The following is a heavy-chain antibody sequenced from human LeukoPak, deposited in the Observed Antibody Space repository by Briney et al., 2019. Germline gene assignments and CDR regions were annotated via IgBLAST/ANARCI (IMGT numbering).Heavy chain of an antibody. Sequence: KPSETLSLTCTVSGGSISNYYWSWIRQPPGKGLEWIGYIYYSGSTNYNPSLKSRVTISVDTSKNQFSLKLSSVTAADTAVYYCARAWRYCSGGSCYWFDPWGQGTLVTVSS. J-gene: IGHJ5*02. CDR3: ARAWRYCSGGSCYWFDP. D-gene: IGHD2-15*01. CDR1: GGSISNYY. CDR2: IYYSGST. V-gene: IGHV4-59*01.